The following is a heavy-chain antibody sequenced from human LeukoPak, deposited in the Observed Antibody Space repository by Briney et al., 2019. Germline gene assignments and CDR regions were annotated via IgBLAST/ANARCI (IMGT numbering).Heavy chain of an antibody. CDR3: ARALSNYYGSGSYFDY. CDR1: GGTFSSCA. J-gene: IGHJ4*02. D-gene: IGHD3-10*01. V-gene: IGHV1-69*06. Sequence: AASVKVSCKASGGTFSSCAISWVRQAPGQGLEWMGGIIPIFGTANYAQKFQGRVTITADKSTSTAYMELSSLRSEDTAVYYCARALSNYYGSGSYFDYWGQGTLVTVSS. CDR2: IIPIFGTA.